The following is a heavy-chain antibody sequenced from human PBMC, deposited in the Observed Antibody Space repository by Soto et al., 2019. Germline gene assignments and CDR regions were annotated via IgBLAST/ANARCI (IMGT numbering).Heavy chain of an antibody. CDR3: AGYSSSSGFYYGMDV. Sequence: ASVKVSCKAPGYTFTSYGISWVRQAPGQGLEWMGWISAYNGNTNYAQKLQGRVTMTTDTSTSTAYMELRSLRSDDTAVYYCAGYSSSSGFYYGMDVWGQGTTVTVSS. J-gene: IGHJ6*02. CDR1: GYTFTSYG. V-gene: IGHV1-18*01. CDR2: ISAYNGNT. D-gene: IGHD6-6*01.